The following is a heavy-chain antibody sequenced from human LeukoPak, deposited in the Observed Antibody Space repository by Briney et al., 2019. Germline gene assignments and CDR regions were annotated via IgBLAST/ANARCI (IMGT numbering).Heavy chain of an antibody. J-gene: IGHJ4*02. V-gene: IGHV1-2*02. Sequence: ASVTVSCKASGYTFIDYYMHWVRQAPGQGLEWMGWINPNSGGTDYAQKFQGRVTMTRDTSISTAYMELSRLRSDDTAVYYCARGGYNTGWEFDYWGQGTLVTVSS. CDR3: ARGGYNTGWEFDY. CDR1: GYTFIDYY. D-gene: IGHD6-19*01. CDR2: INPNSGGT.